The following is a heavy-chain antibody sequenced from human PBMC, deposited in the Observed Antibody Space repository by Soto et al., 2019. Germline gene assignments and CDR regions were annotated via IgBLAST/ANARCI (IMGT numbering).Heavy chain of an antibody. J-gene: IGHJ4*02. D-gene: IGHD4-17*01. CDR2: INPSGGST. V-gene: IGHV1-46*03. Sequence: QVQLVQSGAEVKKPGASVKVSCKASGYTFTSFYMHWVRQAPGQGLEWMGIINPSGGSTSYAQKFQGRVTMTRDTSTSTVYMELSSLRSEDTAVYYCAREQPLRRTFDYWGQGTLVTVSS. CDR1: GYTFTSFY. CDR3: AREQPLRRTFDY.